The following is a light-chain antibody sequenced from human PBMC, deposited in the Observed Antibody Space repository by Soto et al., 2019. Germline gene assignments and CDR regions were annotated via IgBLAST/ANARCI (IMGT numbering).Light chain of an antibody. J-gene: IGLJ2*01. CDR2: QDT. Sequence: SYELTQPPSVSVSPGQTASITCSGDKLGDKYACWYQQKPGQSPVLVIYQDTKRPSGIPERISGSNSGNIATLTISGTQAMDEADYYCQAWDSTTAHVVFGGGTKLTVL. CDR1: KLGDKY. CDR3: QAWDSTTAHVV. V-gene: IGLV3-1*01.